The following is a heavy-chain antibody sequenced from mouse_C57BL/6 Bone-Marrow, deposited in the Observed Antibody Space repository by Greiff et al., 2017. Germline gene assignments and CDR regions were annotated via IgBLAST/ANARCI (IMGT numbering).Heavy chain of an antibody. CDR1: GYTFTSYW. Sequence: VQLQQPGAELVMPGASVKLSCKASGYTFTSYWMHWVKQRPGQGLEWIGGIDPSDSYTNYNQKFKGKSTLTVDKSSSTAYMQLSSLTSEDSAVYYCAREPYDRGDFDVWGTGTTVTVSS. D-gene: IGHD2-3*01. CDR2: IDPSDSYT. J-gene: IGHJ1*03. CDR3: AREPYDRGDFDV. V-gene: IGHV1-69*01.